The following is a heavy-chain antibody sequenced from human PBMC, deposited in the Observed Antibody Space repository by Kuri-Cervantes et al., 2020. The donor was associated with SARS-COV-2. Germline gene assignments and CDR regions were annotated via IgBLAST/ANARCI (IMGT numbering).Heavy chain of an antibody. CDR2: ISAYNGNT. CDR3: ARDLTMVRGVIQPLNY. Sequence: ASVKVSCKASGYTFTSYGISWVRQAPGQGLEWMGWISAYNGNTNYAQKLQGRVTMTTDTSTSTAYMELRSLRSDDTAVYYCARDLTMVRGVIQPLNYWGQGTLVTVSS. V-gene: IGHV1-18*01. D-gene: IGHD3-10*01. CDR1: GYTFTSYG. J-gene: IGHJ4*02.